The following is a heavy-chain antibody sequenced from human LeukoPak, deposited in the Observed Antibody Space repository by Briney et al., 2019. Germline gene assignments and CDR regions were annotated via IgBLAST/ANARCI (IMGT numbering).Heavy chain of an antibody. CDR2: IYTSGST. V-gene: IGHV4-61*02. Sequence: PSETLSLTCTVSGGSISGGGYYWSWIRQPAGKGLEWIGRIYTSGSTNYHPSLKSRVTVSLDISKNQFSLKLSSVTAADTAVYYCATARRFAHPYYYYGMDVWGQGTTVTVSS. J-gene: IGHJ6*02. CDR1: GGSISGGGYY. CDR3: ATARRFAHPYYYYGMDV. D-gene: IGHD3-10*01.